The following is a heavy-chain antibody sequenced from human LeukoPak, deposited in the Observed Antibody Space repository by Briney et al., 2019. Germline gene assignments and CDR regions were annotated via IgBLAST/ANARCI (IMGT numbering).Heavy chain of an antibody. Sequence: ASVKVSCKASGYTFTSYDINWVRQATGQGLEWMGWMNPNSGNTGYAQKFQGRVTMTRNTSISTACMELSSLRSEDTAVYYCARGLYSSGWYGADYWGQGTLVTVSS. V-gene: IGHV1-8*01. D-gene: IGHD6-19*01. J-gene: IGHJ4*02. CDR2: MNPNSGNT. CDR1: GYTFTSYD. CDR3: ARGLYSSGWYGADY.